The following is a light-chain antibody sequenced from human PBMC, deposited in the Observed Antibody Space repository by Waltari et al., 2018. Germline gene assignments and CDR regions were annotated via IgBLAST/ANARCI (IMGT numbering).Light chain of an antibody. V-gene: IGKV1-8*01. CDR3: QQYYSYPRT. CDR2: AAS. CDR1: QGISRY. J-gene: IGKJ1*01. Sequence: AIRMTQSPSSLSASTGASDTITCRASQGISRYLAWYQQKPGKAPKPLIYAASTLQSGVPSRFSGSGSGTDFTLTISCLQSEDFATYYCQQYYSYPRTFGQGTKVEIK.